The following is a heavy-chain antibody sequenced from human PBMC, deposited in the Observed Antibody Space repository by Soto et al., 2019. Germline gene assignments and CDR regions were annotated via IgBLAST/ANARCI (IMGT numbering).Heavy chain of an antibody. V-gene: IGHV5-51*01. CDR1: GYSFTSYW. Sequence: GESLKLSCKGSGYSFTSYWIGWVRQMPGKRLEWMGIIYPGDSDTRYSPSFQGQFTISADKSISTAYLQWSSLKASDTAMYYCARHSLPYYYGSGSSDSDRDYYGMDVWGQGTTVTV. D-gene: IGHD3-10*01. CDR2: IYPGDSDT. CDR3: ARHSLPYYYGSGSSDSDRDYYGMDV. J-gene: IGHJ6*02.